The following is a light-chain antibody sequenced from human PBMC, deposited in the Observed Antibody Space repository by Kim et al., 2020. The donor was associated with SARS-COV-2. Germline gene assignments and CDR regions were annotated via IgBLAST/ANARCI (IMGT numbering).Light chain of an antibody. Sequence: GQSITISCTGTNSDVGAYNYVSWYQQHPGKAPKLIIYDVSNRPSGASDRFSGSKSGNTASLTISGLQAEDEADYYCSSYTRNSTYVFGTGTKVTVL. CDR1: NSDVGAYNY. J-gene: IGLJ1*01. CDR2: DVS. CDR3: SSYTRNSTYV. V-gene: IGLV2-14*03.